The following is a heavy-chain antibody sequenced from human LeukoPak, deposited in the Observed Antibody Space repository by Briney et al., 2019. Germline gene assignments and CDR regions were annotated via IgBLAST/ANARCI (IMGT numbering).Heavy chain of an antibody. J-gene: IGHJ5*02. V-gene: IGHV4-34*01. CDR2: INHSGTT. CDR1: GGSLSNYY. D-gene: IGHD3-10*01. CDR3: ERGPASGSNFAWFDP. Sequence: KPSETLSLTCAVYGGSLSNYYWSWIRQTPGKGREWIGEINHSGTTKYNPSLKSRVTISVDMSKNQFSLELSSVTAADTAVYYCERGPASGSNFAWFDPWGQGTLVTVSS.